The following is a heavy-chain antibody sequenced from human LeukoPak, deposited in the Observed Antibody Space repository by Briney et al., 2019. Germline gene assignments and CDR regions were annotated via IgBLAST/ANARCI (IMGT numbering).Heavy chain of an antibody. Sequence: SQTLSLTCPVSGGSISSGGYYWSWIRQHPGKGLEWIGYISYSGSTYYNPSLKSRVTISVDTSKNQFSLKLSSVTAADTAVYYCARDRGEQWLHAFDIWGQGTMVTVSS. J-gene: IGHJ3*02. CDR2: ISYSGST. CDR3: ARDRGEQWLHAFDI. CDR1: GGSISSGGYY. D-gene: IGHD6-19*01. V-gene: IGHV4-31*03.